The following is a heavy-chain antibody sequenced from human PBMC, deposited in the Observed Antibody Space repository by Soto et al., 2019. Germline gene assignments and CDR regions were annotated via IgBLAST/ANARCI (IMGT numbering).Heavy chain of an antibody. CDR1: GYSFTSYW. J-gene: IGHJ6*02. D-gene: IGHD6-19*01. CDR3: ASRAVAGGYYYGMDV. CDR2: IDPSDSYT. V-gene: IGHV5-10-1*01. Sequence: LKISCQGSGYSFTSYWISWVRQMPGKGLEWMGRIDPSDSYTNYSPSFQGHVTISADKSISTAYLQWSSLKASDTAMYYCASRAVAGGYYYGMDVWGQGTTVTVSS.